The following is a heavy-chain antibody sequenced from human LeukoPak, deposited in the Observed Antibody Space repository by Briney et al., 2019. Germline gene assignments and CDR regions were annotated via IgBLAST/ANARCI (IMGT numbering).Heavy chain of an antibody. J-gene: IGHJ4*02. CDR2: FYYSGST. CDR1: GGSISSYY. CDR3: ARQGYSSGWTPFFDY. Sequence: SETLSLTCTVSGGSISSYYWSWIRQPPGKGLEWIGYFYYSGSTNYNPSLKSRVTISVDTSKNQFSLKLSSVTAADTAVYYCARQGYSSGWTPFFDYWGQGTLVTVSS. V-gene: IGHV4-59*08. D-gene: IGHD6-19*01.